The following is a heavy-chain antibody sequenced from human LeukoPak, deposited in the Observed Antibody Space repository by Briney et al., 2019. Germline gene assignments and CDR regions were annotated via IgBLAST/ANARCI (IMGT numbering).Heavy chain of an antibody. V-gene: IGHV3-23*01. CDR3: ANPDSSGFYFSIRPDF. J-gene: IGHJ4*02. D-gene: IGHD3-22*01. CDR1: GFTFSSYA. CDR2: MSGSGGST. Sequence: GGSLRLSCTASGFTFSSYAMSWVRQAPGKGLEWVSVMSGSGGSTYYADSVKGRFTVSRDNSKNTLYLQMNSLRAEDTAVYYCANPDSSGFYFSIRPDFWGQGTLVTVSS.